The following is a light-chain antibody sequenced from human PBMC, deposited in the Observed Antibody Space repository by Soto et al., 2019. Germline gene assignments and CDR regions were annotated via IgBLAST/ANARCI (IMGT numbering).Light chain of an antibody. V-gene: IGKV3-20*01. J-gene: IGKJ1*01. CDR3: QQYGSSPPWT. CDR1: QSVSSSY. CDR2: GAS. Sequence: EIVLTQSPGTLSLSPGERATLSCRASQSVSSSYLAWYQQKPGQAPRLLIYGASSRATGIPDRFGGSGSGTAFTLTISRLEPEDFAVYYCQQYGSSPPWTFGQGTKVEIK.